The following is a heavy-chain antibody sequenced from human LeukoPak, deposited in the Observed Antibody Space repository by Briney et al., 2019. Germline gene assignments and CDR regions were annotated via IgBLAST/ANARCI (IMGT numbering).Heavy chain of an antibody. Sequence: GESLKISCAASGFTFSSCWMSWVRQAPGKGLEWVANIKEDGSEKYYVDSVKGRFTISRDTAKNSLYLQMNSLRVEDTAVYYCANGDGFDYWGQGTLVIVSS. V-gene: IGHV3-7*01. CDR3: ANGDGFDY. CDR1: GFTFSSCW. J-gene: IGHJ4*02. CDR2: IKEDGSEK. D-gene: IGHD5-24*01.